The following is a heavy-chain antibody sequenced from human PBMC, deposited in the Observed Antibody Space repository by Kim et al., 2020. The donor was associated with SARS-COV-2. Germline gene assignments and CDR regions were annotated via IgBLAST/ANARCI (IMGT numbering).Heavy chain of an antibody. D-gene: IGHD3-3*01. CDR2: IYYSGST. Sequence: SETLSLTCTVSGGSISSSSYYWGWIRQPPGKGLEWIGSIYYSGSTYYNPSLKSRVTISVDTSKNQFSLKLSSVTAADTAVYYCASPGRFLFTIFGVAYTGSFDYWGQGTLVTVSS. V-gene: IGHV4-39*01. CDR3: ASPGRFLFTIFGVAYTGSFDY. CDR1: GGSISSSSYY. J-gene: IGHJ4*02.